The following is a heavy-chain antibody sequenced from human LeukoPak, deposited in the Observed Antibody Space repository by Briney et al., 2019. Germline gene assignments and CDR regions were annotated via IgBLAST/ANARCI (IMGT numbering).Heavy chain of an antibody. CDR1: GFTFSSYS. V-gene: IGHV3-21*01. CDR3: ARAIAARPCDY. J-gene: IGHJ4*02. CDR2: ISSSSCYI. D-gene: IGHD6-6*01. Sequence: GGSLRLSCAASGFTFSSYSMTWVRQAPGKGLEWVSSISSSSCYIYYADSVKGRFTISRDNAKNSLYLQMNSLRAEDTAVYYCARAIAARPCDYWGQGTLVTVSS.